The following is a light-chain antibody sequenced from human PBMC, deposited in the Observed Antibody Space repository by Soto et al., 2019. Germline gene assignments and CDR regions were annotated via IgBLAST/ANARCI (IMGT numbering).Light chain of an antibody. J-gene: IGKJ1*01. CDR2: WAS. V-gene: IGKV4-1*01. CDR1: QFVLYSSNNKNY. Sequence: DIVMTQSPDSLALSLGERATINCKSSQFVLYSSNNKNYLAWYQLKPGQPPKLLIYWASTRESGVPDRFSGSGSGTDFTLTISSLQAEDVAVYYCQQYYSIPKFGQGTKVEIK. CDR3: QQYYSIPK.